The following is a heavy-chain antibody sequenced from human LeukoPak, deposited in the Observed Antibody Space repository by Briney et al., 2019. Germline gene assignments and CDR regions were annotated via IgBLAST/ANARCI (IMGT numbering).Heavy chain of an antibody. V-gene: IGHV5-51*01. CDR3: ARVMTTLTGFDF. Sequence: GESLKISCKGSGYRFTSSWIGWVRQMPGKGLEWVGIIYPSDSDTRYSPSFQGQVAISADKSITTAYLQWSSLKASDTAMYYCARVMTTLTGFDFWGQGTLVTVSS. CDR1: GYRFTSSW. CDR2: IYPSDSDT. J-gene: IGHJ4*02. D-gene: IGHD2/OR15-2a*01.